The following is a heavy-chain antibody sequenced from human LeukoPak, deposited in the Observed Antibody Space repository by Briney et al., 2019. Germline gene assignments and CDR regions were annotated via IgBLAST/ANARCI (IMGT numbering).Heavy chain of an antibody. CDR2: IDDSGST. J-gene: IGHJ5*02. CDR1: AGSISSSSYS. V-gene: IGHV4-39*01. D-gene: IGHD6-19*01. CDR3: ARHVRKRGIAVAGTPGWFDP. Sequence: PSETLSLTCTVSAGSISSSSYSWGWIRQPPGKGREGIGSIDDSGSTYFNPALKSRVTISVDTSKNQFPLKLSSVTAADTAVYYCARHVRKRGIAVAGTPGWFDPWGQGTLVTVSS.